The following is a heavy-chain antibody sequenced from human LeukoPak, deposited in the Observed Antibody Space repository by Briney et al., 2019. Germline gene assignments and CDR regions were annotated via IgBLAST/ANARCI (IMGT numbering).Heavy chain of an antibody. CDR1: GGSIGSYY. CDR3: ARVSGSGSYEGYGMDV. V-gene: IGHV4-4*07. CDR2: IYTSGST. Sequence: SETLSLTCTVSGGSIGSYYWSWIRQPAGKGLEWIGRIYTSGSTNYNPSLKSRVTMSVDTSKNQFSLKLSSVTAADTAVYYCARVSGSGSYEGYGMDVWGQGTTVTVSS. J-gene: IGHJ6*02. D-gene: IGHD3-10*01.